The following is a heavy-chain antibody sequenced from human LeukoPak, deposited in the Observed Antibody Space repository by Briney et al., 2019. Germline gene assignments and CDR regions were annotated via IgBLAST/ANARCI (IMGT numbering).Heavy chain of an antibody. J-gene: IGHJ4*02. Sequence: TSETLSLTCTVSGGSISSDYWSWIRQPPGKGLEWIGYIYCRGSTNYNPSLKSRVTISVDTSKNQFSLKLSSVTAADTAVYYCARLSGYSSGHYYSDYWGQGTLVTVSS. D-gene: IGHD3-22*01. CDR3: ARLSGYSSGHYYSDY. CDR2: IYCRGST. CDR1: GGSISSDY. V-gene: IGHV4-59*01.